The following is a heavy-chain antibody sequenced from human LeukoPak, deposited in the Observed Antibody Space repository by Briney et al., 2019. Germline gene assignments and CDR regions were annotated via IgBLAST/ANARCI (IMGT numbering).Heavy chain of an antibody. V-gene: IGHV3-20*04. D-gene: IGHD3-10*01. J-gene: IGHJ4*02. Sequence: GGSLRLSCAASGFTFDDYGMSWVRQAPGKGLEWVSGINWNGGSTGYADSVKGRFTISRDNAKNSLYLQMNSLRAEDTAVYYCARDRITMVRGVISHPFDYWGQGTLVTVSS. CDR1: GFTFDDYG. CDR3: ARDRITMVRGVISHPFDY. CDR2: INWNGGST.